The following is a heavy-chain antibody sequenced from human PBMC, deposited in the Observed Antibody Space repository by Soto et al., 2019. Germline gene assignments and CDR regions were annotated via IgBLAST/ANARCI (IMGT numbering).Heavy chain of an antibody. CDR1: GYTFTSYG. V-gene: IGHV1-18*01. CDR2: ISAYNGNT. D-gene: IGHD2-15*01. J-gene: IGHJ5*02. CDR3: ARLHTYCSGGSCYRSYNWFDP. Sequence: VASVKVSCKASGYTFTSYGISWVRQAPGQGLEWMGWISAYNGNTNYAQKLQGRVTMTTDTSTSTAYMELRSLRSDDTAVYYCARLHTYCSGGSCYRSYNWFDPWGQGTLVTVSS.